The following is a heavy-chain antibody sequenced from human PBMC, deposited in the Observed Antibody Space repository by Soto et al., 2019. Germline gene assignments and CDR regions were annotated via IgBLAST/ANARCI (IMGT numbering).Heavy chain of an antibody. CDR2: ISYDGTKT. CDR1: GFTFSIYA. CDR3: AKDRGPRMQWLIDPFDY. Sequence: QVPLVESGGGVVQPGRSLRVSCAASGFTFSIYAMHWVRQAPGTGLEWVAVISYDGTKTYYADSVKGRFTISRDNSKNTVYLQMNSLRDEDTAVYYCAKDRGPRMQWLIDPFDYWGQRTLVTVSP. V-gene: IGHV3-30*18. D-gene: IGHD6-19*01. J-gene: IGHJ4*02.